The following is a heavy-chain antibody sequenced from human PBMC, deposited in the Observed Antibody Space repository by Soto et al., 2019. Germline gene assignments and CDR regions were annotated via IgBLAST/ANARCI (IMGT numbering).Heavy chain of an antibody. V-gene: IGHV3-74*03. CDR3: ARSDVKV. CDR2: INNDGTIT. CDR1: EFVFRSYL. J-gene: IGHJ4*02. Sequence: GGSRRLCWPASEFVFRSYLMHWVRQAPGKGLVWVSRINNDGTITQYADSVRGRFTISRDNSKKMLYLNMNNLRAEDTAMYYCARSDVKVWGQGTLVTVSS.